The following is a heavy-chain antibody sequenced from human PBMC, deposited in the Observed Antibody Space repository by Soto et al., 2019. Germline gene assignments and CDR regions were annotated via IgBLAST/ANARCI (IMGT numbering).Heavy chain of an antibody. CDR1: GFTFSSYG. CDR3: ARDTEILLWFGEFDY. J-gene: IGHJ4*02. D-gene: IGHD3-10*01. Sequence: QVQLVESGGGVVQPGRSLRLSCAASGFTFSSYGMHWVRQAPGKGLEWVAVIWYDGSNKYYADSVKGRFTISRDNSKNTLYLQIKSLRAEDTAVYYCARDTEILLWFGEFDYWGQGTLVTVSS. V-gene: IGHV3-33*01. CDR2: IWYDGSNK.